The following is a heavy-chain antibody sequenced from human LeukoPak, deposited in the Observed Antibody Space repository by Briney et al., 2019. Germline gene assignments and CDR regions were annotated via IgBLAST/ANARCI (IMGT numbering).Heavy chain of an antibody. J-gene: IGHJ5*02. D-gene: IGHD3-10*01. V-gene: IGHV4-34*01. CDR3: ARGQMRVRGVIGIWFDP. Sequence: PSETLSLTCAVYGGSFSGYYWSWIRQPPGEGLEWIGEINHSGSTNYNPSLKSRVTISVDTSKNQFSLKLSSVTAADTAVYYCARGQMRVRGVIGIWFDPWGQGTLVTVSS. CDR2: INHSGST. CDR1: GGSFSGYY.